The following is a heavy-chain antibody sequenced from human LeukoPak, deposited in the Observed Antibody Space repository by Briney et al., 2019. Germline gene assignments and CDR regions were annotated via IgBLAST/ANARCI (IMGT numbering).Heavy chain of an antibody. V-gene: IGHV3-33*01. Sequence: GGSLRLSCEASGFTFSNYGMHWVRQAPGKGLEWVAAIWDDGSNKYYADSVKGRFTISRDNSKNTLYLQMNSLRAEDTAVYYCARDRGGSGSRKSDYWGQGTLVTVSS. CDR3: ARDRGGSGSRKSDY. D-gene: IGHD3-10*01. J-gene: IGHJ4*02. CDR2: IWDDGSNK. CDR1: GFTFSNYG.